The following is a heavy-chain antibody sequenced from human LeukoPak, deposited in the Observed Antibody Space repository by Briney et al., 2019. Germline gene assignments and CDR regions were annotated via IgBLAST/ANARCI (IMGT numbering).Heavy chain of an antibody. CDR2: ISWSSGSI. CDR1: GFIFDDYA. D-gene: IGHD3-22*01. V-gene: IGHV3-9*01. Sequence: GGSLRLSCAASGFIFDDYAMHWVRQAPGKGLEWVSGISWSSGSIGYADSVKGRFTISRDNAKNSLYLQMNSLRAEDTALYYCAKDLQTYYYDSSVTDWGQGTLVTVSS. J-gene: IGHJ4*02. CDR3: AKDLQTYYYDSSVTD.